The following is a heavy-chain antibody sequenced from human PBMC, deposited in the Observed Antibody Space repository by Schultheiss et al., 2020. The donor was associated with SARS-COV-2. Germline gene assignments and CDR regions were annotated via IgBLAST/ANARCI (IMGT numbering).Heavy chain of an antibody. J-gene: IGHJ6*02. CDR3: ARALTMVRGGTYYYGMDV. CDR1: GFTFDDYA. V-gene: IGHV3-9*01. D-gene: IGHD3-10*01. Sequence: GGSLRLSCAASGFTFDDYAMHWVRQAPGKGLEWVSGISWNSGSIGYADSVKGRFTISRDNAKNSLYLQMNSLRAEDTAVYYCARALTMVRGGTYYYGMDVWGQGTTVTVSS. CDR2: ISWNSGSI.